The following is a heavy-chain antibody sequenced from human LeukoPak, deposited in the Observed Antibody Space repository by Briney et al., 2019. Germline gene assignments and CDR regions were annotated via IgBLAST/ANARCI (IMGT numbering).Heavy chain of an antibody. V-gene: IGHV3-33*06. CDR1: GFTFSSYG. D-gene: IGHD3-10*01. Sequence: GGSLRLSCAASGFTFSSYGMHWVRQAPGKGLEWVAVIWYDGSNKYYADSVKGRFTISRDNSKNTLYLQMNSLRAEDTAVYYCAKDPPHYYGSGSYPDYWGQGTLVTVSS. J-gene: IGHJ4*02. CDR3: AKDPPHYYGSGSYPDY. CDR2: IWYDGSNK.